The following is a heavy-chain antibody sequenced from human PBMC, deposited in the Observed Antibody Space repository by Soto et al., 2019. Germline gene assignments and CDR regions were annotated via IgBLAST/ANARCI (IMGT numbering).Heavy chain of an antibody. CDR3: ARMVGATLVDF. CDR2: IYHSGST. CDR1: GASISSTTSGNW. Sequence: QVQLQESGPGLVRPSGTLSLTCAVSGASISSTTSGNWWSWVRQPPGKGLEWIGAIYHSGSTNYNPSLESRVTMSVDKSKHEFSLKLSSVTAADTAVYYCARMVGATLVDFWGQGTLVTVSS. D-gene: IGHD1-26*01. J-gene: IGHJ4*02. V-gene: IGHV4-4*02.